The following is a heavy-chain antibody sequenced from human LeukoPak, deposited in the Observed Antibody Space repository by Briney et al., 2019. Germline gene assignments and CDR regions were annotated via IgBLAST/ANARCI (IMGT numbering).Heavy chain of an antibody. CDR1: TFTFSTYA. V-gene: IGHV3-72*01. J-gene: IGHJ4*02. CDR2: IINKANSYTT. CDR3: VLGGPNSYGNLRNDY. D-gene: IGHD3-10*01. Sequence: PGRSLRLSCAASTFTFSTYAISCVRPAPGKGLEWVGRIINKANSYTTEYAASVGGRFSISRDDSESSLYLQMNSLQTEDTAVYYCVLGGPNSYGNLRNDYWGQGTLVTVSS.